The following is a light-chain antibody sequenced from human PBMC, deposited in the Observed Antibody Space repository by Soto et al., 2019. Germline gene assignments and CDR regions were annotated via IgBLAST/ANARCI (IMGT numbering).Light chain of an antibody. V-gene: IGKV1-5*03. J-gene: IGKJ1*01. CDR3: LQYNSYPWT. Sequence: DIQMTQSPSTLSGSVGDRVTITCRASQTISSWLSWYQQEPGKPPKLLIYKASSLESGVPSRFGGSGSGTEFTLTISSLQPDDFATYYCLQYNSYPWTFGQGTKVDIK. CDR2: KAS. CDR1: QTISSW.